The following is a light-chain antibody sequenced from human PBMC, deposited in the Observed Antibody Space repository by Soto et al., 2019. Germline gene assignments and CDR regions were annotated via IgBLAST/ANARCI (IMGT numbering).Light chain of an antibody. Sequence: DIQMTQSPSPLSASVGDRVTITCRASPSISNWLAWYQQRPGKAPKLLIYKASSLEGGVPSRFSGSGSGTEFTLTISSLQPDDFATYYCQQYNTYSRTFGQGTKVEIK. CDR3: QQYNTYSRT. V-gene: IGKV1-5*03. CDR2: KAS. CDR1: PSISNW. J-gene: IGKJ1*01.